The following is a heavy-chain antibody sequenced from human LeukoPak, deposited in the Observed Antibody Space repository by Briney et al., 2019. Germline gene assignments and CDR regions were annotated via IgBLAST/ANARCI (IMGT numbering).Heavy chain of an antibody. J-gene: IGHJ3*02. D-gene: IGHD1-26*01. CDR1: GGSISSYY. CDR2: IYYSGST. V-gene: IGHV4-59*01. Sequence: PSETLSLTCTFSGGSISSYYWSWIRQPPGKGLEWIAYIYYSGSTSYNPSLKSRVTISTNTSKKQFSLKLSSVTAADTAVYYCARGPGGGSYSDAFDIWGQGRMGTVSS. CDR3: ARGPGGGSYSDAFDI.